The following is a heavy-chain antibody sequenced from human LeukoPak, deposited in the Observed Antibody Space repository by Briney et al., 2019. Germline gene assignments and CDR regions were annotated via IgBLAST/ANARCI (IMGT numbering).Heavy chain of an antibody. D-gene: IGHD3-22*01. CDR1: VGTFISYA. CDR2: INPIFGRA. CDR3: ARTRTDYYYSSCYYFHHDAFDI. V-gene: IGHV1-69*06. J-gene: IGHJ3*02. Sequence: AAVNVSFTSAVGTFISYAISWVRQAPGQGREWMGGINPIFGRANYAQKVHGRGRITADKDTGKDYMEVSSLRSEDTAVYYCARTRTDYYYSSCYYFHHDAFDIWGQGTMVTVSS.